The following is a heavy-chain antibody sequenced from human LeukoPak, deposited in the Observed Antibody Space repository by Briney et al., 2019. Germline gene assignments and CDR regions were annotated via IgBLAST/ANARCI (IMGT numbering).Heavy chain of an antibody. CDR1: GGTFSNYA. D-gene: IGHD3-22*01. CDR3: ARGGEANYYVTSGYDLYYY. J-gene: IGHJ4*02. Sequence: GASVKVSCKASGGTFSNYAISWVRQAPGQGLEWMGRIIPIFGTTNYAQKFQGRVTINTDESTRTAYMELSSLRSEDPAVYYCARGGEANYYVTSGYDLYYYWGQGTLVTVSS. V-gene: IGHV1-69*05. CDR2: IIPIFGTT.